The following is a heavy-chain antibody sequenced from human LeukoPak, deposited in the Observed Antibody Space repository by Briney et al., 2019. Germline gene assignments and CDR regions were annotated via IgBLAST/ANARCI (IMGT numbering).Heavy chain of an antibody. Sequence: GGSLRLSCAASGFTFSSYSMNWVRQAPGKGLEWVSSISSSSSYIYYADSVKGRFTISRDNAKNSLYLQMNSLRAEDTAVYYCARQMVRGVKGARAFDYWGQGTLVTVSS. CDR3: ARQMVRGVKGARAFDY. CDR1: GFTFSSYS. V-gene: IGHV3-21*01. CDR2: ISSSSSYI. D-gene: IGHD3-10*01. J-gene: IGHJ4*02.